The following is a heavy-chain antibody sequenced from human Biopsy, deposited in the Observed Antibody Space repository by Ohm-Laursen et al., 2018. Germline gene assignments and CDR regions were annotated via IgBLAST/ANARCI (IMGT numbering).Heavy chain of an antibody. Sequence: SLRLSCAAAGLSFSTYGMHWVRQAPGKGLEWVAVIWYDGIKKYYADSVKGRFTITRDNSKNTLYLQMNSLRAEDTAVYYCASDRDSSGSFRWNHWGQGTLVTVSS. CDR3: ASDRDSSGSFRWNH. J-gene: IGHJ5*02. V-gene: IGHV3-33*01. CDR1: GLSFSTYG. D-gene: IGHD6-19*01. CDR2: IWYDGIKK.